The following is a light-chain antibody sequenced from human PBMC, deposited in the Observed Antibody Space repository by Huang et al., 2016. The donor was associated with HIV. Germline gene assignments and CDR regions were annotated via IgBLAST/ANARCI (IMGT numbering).Light chain of an antibody. CDR1: ESISRN. Sequence: EIVLTQSPVTLSVSPGEGVILPCRASESISRNLAWFQQKPGEAPRLLSYAAVTRATGIPARFSGSGSGTEFTLTISSVQSDDFATYYCHQYNNWPPWTFGQGTRVDIK. CDR2: AAV. J-gene: IGKJ1*01. V-gene: IGKV3-15*01. CDR3: HQYNNWPPWT.